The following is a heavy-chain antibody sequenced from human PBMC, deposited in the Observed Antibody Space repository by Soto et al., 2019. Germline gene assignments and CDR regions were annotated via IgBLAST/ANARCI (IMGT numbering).Heavy chain of an antibody. D-gene: IGHD1-26*01. V-gene: IGHV4-34*01. J-gene: IGHJ4*02. CDR1: GGSFSGYY. Sequence: QVQLQQWGAGLLKPSETLSLTCAVYGGSFSGYYWSWIRQPPGKGLEWIGEINHSGSTNYNPSLKSRVTISVDTSKNQFSLKLSSVTAADTAVYYCAGSIVGATIPNFDYWGQGTLVTVSS. CDR2: INHSGST. CDR3: AGSIVGATIPNFDY.